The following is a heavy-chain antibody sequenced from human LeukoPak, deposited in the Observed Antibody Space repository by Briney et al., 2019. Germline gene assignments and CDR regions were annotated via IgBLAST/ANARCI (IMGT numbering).Heavy chain of an antibody. CDR3: AREDSGSSDFDY. CDR2: INPNSSGT. D-gene: IGHD1-26*01. Sequence: ASVKVSCKASGYTFTGYYMHWVRQPPGQGLEWMGWINPNSSGTNYAQKFQGRVTMTRDTSISTAYMELSRLRSDDTAVYYCAREDSGSSDFDYWGQGTLVTVSS. CDR1: GYTFTGYY. V-gene: IGHV1-2*02. J-gene: IGHJ4*02.